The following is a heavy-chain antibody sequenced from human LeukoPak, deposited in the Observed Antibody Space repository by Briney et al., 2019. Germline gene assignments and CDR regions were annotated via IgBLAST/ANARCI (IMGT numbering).Heavy chain of an antibody. D-gene: IGHD3-22*01. V-gene: IGHV1-69*05. J-gene: IGHJ4*02. CDR1: GGTFSSYA. Sequence: SVKVSCKASGGTFSSYAISWLRQAPGQGLEWMGGIIPIFGTASYAQKFQGRVTITTDESTSTAYMELSSLRSEDTAVYYCARGRYYYDSSGYWGEWGQGTLVTVSS. CDR3: ARGRYYYDSSGYWGE. CDR2: IIPIFGTA.